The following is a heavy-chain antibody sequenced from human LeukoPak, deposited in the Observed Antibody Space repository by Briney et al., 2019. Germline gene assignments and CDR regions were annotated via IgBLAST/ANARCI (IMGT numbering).Heavy chain of an antibody. Sequence: PSETLSLTCTVSGGSISPYYWSWLRPPPGKGLEWIGYISYSGSTKNNPSLKSRVTISVDTSKNQFSLKLTSVTAADTAVYYCAKEGAESFPDAFDIWGQGTMITVSS. CDR1: GGSISPYY. V-gene: IGHV4-59*01. J-gene: IGHJ3*02. CDR2: ISYSGST. CDR3: AKEGAESFPDAFDI. D-gene: IGHD3-10*01.